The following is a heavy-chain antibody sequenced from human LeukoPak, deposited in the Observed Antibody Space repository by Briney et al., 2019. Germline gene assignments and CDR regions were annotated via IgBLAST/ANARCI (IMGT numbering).Heavy chain of an antibody. CDR2: IRSDGST. D-gene: IGHD6-19*01. V-gene: IGHV3-53*01. CDR1: GFTVSSKY. Sequence: GGSLRLSCTASGFTVSSKYMSWVRQAPGKGLEWVSVIRSDGSTSYTDSVKGRFTISRDHSKNMMYLQMNSLRAEDTAVYYCARVGYSSGWFPAEYFQHWGQGTLVTVSS. CDR3: ARVGYSSGWFPAEYFQH. J-gene: IGHJ1*01.